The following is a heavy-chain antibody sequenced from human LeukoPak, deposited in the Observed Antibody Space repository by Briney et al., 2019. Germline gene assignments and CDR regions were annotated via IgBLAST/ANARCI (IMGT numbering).Heavy chain of an antibody. Sequence: SETLSLTCTVSGGSISSSSYYWGWIRQPPGKGLEWIGSIYYSGSTYYNPSLKSRVTISVDTSKNQFSLKLSSVTAADTAVYYCANGYYDSSGYKLFDYWGQGTLVTVSS. CDR3: ANGYYDSSGYKLFDY. J-gene: IGHJ4*02. D-gene: IGHD3-22*01. CDR1: GGSISSSSYY. CDR2: IYYSGST. V-gene: IGHV4-39*07.